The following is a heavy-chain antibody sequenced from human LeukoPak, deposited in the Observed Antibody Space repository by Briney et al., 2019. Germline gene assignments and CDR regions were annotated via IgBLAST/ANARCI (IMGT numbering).Heavy chain of an antibody. CDR2: IYYSGSP. D-gene: IGHD3-3*01. CDR1: GGSIRSAGYS. J-gene: IGHJ5*02. V-gene: IGHV4-31*03. Sequence: TSQTLSLTCTVSGGSIRSAGYSYYWIRQHSGKGLEWIGHIYYSGSPSYNPSLESRVTISMDTSKNHFSLNLTSVTAADTAVYYCARDGATGVFETWGQGTPVAVSS. CDR3: ARDGATGVFET.